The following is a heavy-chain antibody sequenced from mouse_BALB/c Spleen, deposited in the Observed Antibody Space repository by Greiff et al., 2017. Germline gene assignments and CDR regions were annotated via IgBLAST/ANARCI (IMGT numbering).Heavy chain of an antibody. D-gene: IGHD2-1*01. CDR1: GFTFSDFY. V-gene: IGHV7-1*02. CDR2: SRNKANDYTT. J-gene: IGHJ4*01. CDR3: ARVPYGNYEGYYAMDY. Sequence: EVQVVESGGGLVQPGGSLRLSCATSGFTFSDFYMEWVRQPPGKRLEWIAASRNKANDYTTEYSASVKGRFIVSRDTSQSILYLQMNALRAEDTAIYYCARVPYGNYEGYYAMDYWGQGTSVTVSS.